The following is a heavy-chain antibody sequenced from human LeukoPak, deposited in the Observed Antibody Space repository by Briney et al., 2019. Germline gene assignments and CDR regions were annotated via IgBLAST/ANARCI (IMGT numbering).Heavy chain of an antibody. Sequence: PGGSLRLSCAASGFTFSSYAMHWVRQAPGKGLEWVAVISYDGSNKYYADSVKGRFTISRDNSKNTLYLQMNSLRAEDTAVYYCARAIGYSYRYYGMDVWGKGTTVTVSS. CDR1: GFTFSSYA. J-gene: IGHJ6*04. V-gene: IGHV3-30*04. CDR2: ISYDGSNK. D-gene: IGHD5-18*01. CDR3: ARAIGYSYRYYGMDV.